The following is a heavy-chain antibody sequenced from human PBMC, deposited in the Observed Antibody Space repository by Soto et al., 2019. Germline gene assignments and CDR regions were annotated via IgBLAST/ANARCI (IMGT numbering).Heavy chain of an antibody. J-gene: IGHJ4*02. V-gene: IGHV1-3*01. D-gene: IGHD5-18*01. CDR2: INAGNGNT. Sequence: ASVKVSCKASGYTFTSYAMHWVRQAPGQRLEWMGWINAGNGNTKYSQKFQGRVTITRDTSASTAYMELSSLRSEDTAVYYCARGLNGYLHYFDYWGQGTLVTVAS. CDR3: ARGLNGYLHYFDY. CDR1: GYTFTSYA.